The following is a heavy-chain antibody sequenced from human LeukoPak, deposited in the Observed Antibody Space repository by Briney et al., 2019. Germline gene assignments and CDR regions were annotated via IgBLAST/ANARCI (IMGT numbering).Heavy chain of an antibody. V-gene: IGHV3-48*02. D-gene: IGHD1-26*01. CDR3: ARGFSGSYYFPVFDY. J-gene: IGHJ4*02. CDR2: ISSSSSTI. Sequence: PGGSLRLSCAASGFTFSSYAMNWVRQAPGKGLEWVSYISSSSSTIYYADSVKGRFTISRDNAKNSLYLQMNSLRDEDTAVYYCARGFSGSYYFPVFDYWGQGTLVTVSS. CDR1: GFTFSSYA.